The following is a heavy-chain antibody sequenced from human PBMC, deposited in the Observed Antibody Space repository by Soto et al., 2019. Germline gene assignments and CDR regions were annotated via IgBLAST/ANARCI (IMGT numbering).Heavy chain of an antibody. J-gene: IGHJ6*02. V-gene: IGHV5-10-1*01. CDR2: IDPSDSYT. CDR1: GYSFTSYW. CDR3: ARSSDGYYDSSGYRTFSYGMDV. Sequence: PGESLKISCKGSGYSFTSYWISWVRQMPGKGLEWMGRIDPSDSYTNYSPSFQGHVTISADKSISTAYLQWSSLKASDTAMYCCARSSDGYYDSSGYRTFSYGMDVWGQGTTVTVSS. D-gene: IGHD3-22*01.